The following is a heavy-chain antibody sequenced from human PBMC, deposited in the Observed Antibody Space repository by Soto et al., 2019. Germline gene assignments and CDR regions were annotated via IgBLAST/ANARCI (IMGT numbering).Heavy chain of an antibody. CDR2: IYYSGNT. Sequence: SETLSLTCTVSGGSIRRGGYYCICVCQNPRMGLEWIGNIYYSGNTYYNPSLKSRLTISVDTSKNQFSLNLRSEDTAVYYCARSQVGRPLDVWGPGTTVTVSS. V-gene: IGHV4-31*03. D-gene: IGHD1-26*01. J-gene: IGHJ6*02. CDR3: ARSQVGRPLDV. CDR1: GGSIRRGGYY.